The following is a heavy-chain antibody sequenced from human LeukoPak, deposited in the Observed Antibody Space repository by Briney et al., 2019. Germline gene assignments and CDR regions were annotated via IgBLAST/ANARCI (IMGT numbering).Heavy chain of an antibody. CDR2: ISSSGSTI. CDR1: GFTFSSYE. V-gene: IGHV3-48*03. D-gene: IGHD3-3*01. Sequence: PGGSLRLSCAASGFTFSSYEMNWVRQAPGKGLEWVSYISSSGSTIYYADSVKGRFTISRDNAKNSLYLQMNSLRAEDTAVYYCARDADFWSGSYYFDYWGQGTLVTGSS. J-gene: IGHJ4*02. CDR3: ARDADFWSGSYYFDY.